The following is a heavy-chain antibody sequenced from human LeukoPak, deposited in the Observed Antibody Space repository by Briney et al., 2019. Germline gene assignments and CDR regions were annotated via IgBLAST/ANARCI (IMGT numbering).Heavy chain of an antibody. D-gene: IGHD3-10*01. J-gene: IGHJ4*02. CDR1: GGSISSYY. V-gene: IGHV4-59*12. CDR3: ARGPRITMVRGVSRRSASFDY. Sequence: SETLSLTCTVSGGSISSYYWSWIRQPPGKGLEWIGYIYYSGSTNYNPSLKSRVTISVDTSKNQFSLKLSSVTAADTAVYYCARGPRITMVRGVSRRSASFDYWGQGTLVTVSS. CDR2: IYYSGST.